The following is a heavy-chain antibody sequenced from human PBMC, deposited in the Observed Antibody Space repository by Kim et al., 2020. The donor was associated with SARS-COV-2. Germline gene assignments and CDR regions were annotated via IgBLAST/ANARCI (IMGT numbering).Heavy chain of an antibody. J-gene: IGHJ6*02. Sequence: SETLSLTCAVYGGSFSGYYWSWIRQPPGKGLEWIGEINHSGSTNYNPSLKSRVTISVDTSKNQFSLKLSSVTAADTAVYYCASLQPPGRGMDVWGQGTTVTVSS. V-gene: IGHV4-34*01. D-gene: IGHD3-10*01. CDR1: GGSFSGYY. CDR3: ASLQPPGRGMDV. CDR2: INHSGST.